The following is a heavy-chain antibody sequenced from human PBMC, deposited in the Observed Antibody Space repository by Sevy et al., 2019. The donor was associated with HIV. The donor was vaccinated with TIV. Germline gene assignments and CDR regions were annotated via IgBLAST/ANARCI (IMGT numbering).Heavy chain of an antibody. CDR2: LSFGCGKI. D-gene: IGHD2-8*01. V-gene: IGHV3-23*01. Sequence: GGSLRLSCAVSGFNFNIYSMSWVRQAPGKGLEWVSTLSFGCGKINYADSVKGRFITSRDDSKNTLYLQMNSLRAEDTAVYFCAREGCTRPHDYWGQGTLVTVSS. J-gene: IGHJ4*02. CDR1: GFNFNIYS. CDR3: AREGCTRPHDY.